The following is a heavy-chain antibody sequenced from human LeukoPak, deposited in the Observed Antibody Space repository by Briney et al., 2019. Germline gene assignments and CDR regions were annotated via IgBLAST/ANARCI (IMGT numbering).Heavy chain of an antibody. CDR3: ARVTGIGYYYYYMDV. D-gene: IGHD1-20*01. J-gene: IGHJ6*03. CDR2: IYYSGST. CDR1: GGSISSYY. Sequence: PSETLSLTCTVSGGSISSYYWSWIRQPPGKGLEWIGYIYYSGSTNYNPSLESRVTISVDTSKNQFSLKLSSVTAADTAAYYCARVTGIGYYYYYMDVWGKGTTVTVSS. V-gene: IGHV4-59*08.